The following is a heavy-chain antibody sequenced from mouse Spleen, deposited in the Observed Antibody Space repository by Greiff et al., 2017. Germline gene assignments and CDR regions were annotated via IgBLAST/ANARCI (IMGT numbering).Heavy chain of an antibody. CDR2: IHPNSGST. CDR3: ARGYAFAY. CDR1: GYTFTSYW. D-gene: IGHD2-14*01. V-gene: IGHV1-64*01. J-gene: IGHJ3*01. Sequence: VQGVESGAELVKPGASVKLSCKASGYTFTSYWMHWVKQRPGQGLEWIGMIHPNSGSTNYNEKFKIKATLTVDKSSSTAYMQLRSLTSEDSAVYYCARGYAFAYWGQGTLVTVSA.